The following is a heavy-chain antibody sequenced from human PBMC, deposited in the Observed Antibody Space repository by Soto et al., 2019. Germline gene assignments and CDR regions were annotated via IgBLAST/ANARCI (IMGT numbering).Heavy chain of an antibody. D-gene: IGHD1-26*01. CDR3: AKHRIVGATATPGG. V-gene: IGHV3-30*18. CDR1: GFTFSSYG. Sequence: QVQLVESGGGVVQPGRSLRLSCAASGFTFSSYGMHWVRQAPGKGLEWVAVISYDGSNKYYADSVKGRFTISRDNSKNTLYLQMNSLRAEDTAVYYCAKHRIVGATATPGGWGQGTLVTVSS. J-gene: IGHJ4*02. CDR2: ISYDGSNK.